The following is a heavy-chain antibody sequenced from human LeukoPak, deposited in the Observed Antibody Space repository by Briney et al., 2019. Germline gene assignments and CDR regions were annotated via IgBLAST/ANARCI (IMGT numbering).Heavy chain of an antibody. CDR1: GFAFSTTW. CDR2: INQDGSKK. Sequence: GGSLRLSCAASGFAFSTTWMTWLRQAPGKGPEWVANINQDGSKKFYVDSVKGRFTISRDNAKNSLYLQMNSLRAEDTAIYYCATDLGWQQFDHWGQGTLVTVSS. V-gene: IGHV3-7*01. J-gene: IGHJ4*02. D-gene: IGHD5-24*01. CDR3: ATDLGWQQFDH.